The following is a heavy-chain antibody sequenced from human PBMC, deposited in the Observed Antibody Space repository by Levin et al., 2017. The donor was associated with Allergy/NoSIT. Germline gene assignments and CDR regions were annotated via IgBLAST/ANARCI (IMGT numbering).Heavy chain of an antibody. CDR1: GYTFINYA. D-gene: IGHD2-8*01. CDR2: INTNTGNP. CDR3: ARDILRSCSTGVCLPGH. J-gene: IGHJ4*02. Sequence: PRASVKVSCKASGYTFINYAMNWVRQAPGQGLEWMGWINTNTGNPTYAQGFTGRFVFSLDTSVSTTYLQISSLKAEDTAVYYCARDILRSCSTGVCLPGHWGQGTLVTVSS. V-gene: IGHV7-4-1*02.